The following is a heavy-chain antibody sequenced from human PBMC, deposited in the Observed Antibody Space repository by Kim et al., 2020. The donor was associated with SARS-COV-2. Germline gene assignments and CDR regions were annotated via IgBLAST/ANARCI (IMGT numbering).Heavy chain of an antibody. D-gene: IGHD1-26*01. J-gene: IGHJ4*02. V-gene: IGHV3-48*01. CDR3: AGDQGGTSIVGAFDY. Sequence: ESVKGRVTISRDNAKNSLYLQTNSLRPEDTAVYYCAGDQGGTSIVGAFDYWGQGTLVTVSS.